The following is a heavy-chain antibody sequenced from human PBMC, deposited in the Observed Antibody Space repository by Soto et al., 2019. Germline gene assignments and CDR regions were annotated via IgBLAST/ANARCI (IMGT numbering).Heavy chain of an antibody. V-gene: IGHV3-7*01. J-gene: IGHJ4*02. CDR1: GFTFSSYW. CDR2: INQDVSEK. CDR3: ARLGPINNCNYPLDC. Sequence: GSLRLSCAASGFTFSSYWMSWVRQAPGKGLEWVADINQDVSEKYYVDSVRGRFTISRDNAKNSLFLQMSSLRAEDTAVYFCARLGPINNCNYPLDCWGQGTLVTVSS. D-gene: IGHD1-7*01.